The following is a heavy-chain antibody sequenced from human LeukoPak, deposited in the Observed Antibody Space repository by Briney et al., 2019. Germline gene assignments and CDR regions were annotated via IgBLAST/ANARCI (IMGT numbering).Heavy chain of an antibody. Sequence: PSETLSPTCTVSGGSVSSGRYYWSWIRRPPGKGLECIGHIYYSGSTSHNPSLRSRVTMSVDTSNNQFSLKLSSVTAADTAVYYCARGDRVGASGYYFDFWGQGTLVTVSS. CDR1: GGSVSSGRYY. CDR3: ARGDRVGASGYYFDF. V-gene: IGHV4-61*01. CDR2: IYYSGST. D-gene: IGHD1-26*01. J-gene: IGHJ4*02.